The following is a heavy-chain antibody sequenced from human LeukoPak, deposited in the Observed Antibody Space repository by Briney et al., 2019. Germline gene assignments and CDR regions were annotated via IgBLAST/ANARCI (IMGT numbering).Heavy chain of an antibody. CDR2: ISGSGGST. D-gene: IGHD3-3*01. J-gene: IGHJ4*02. V-gene: IGHV3-23*01. CDR1: GFTFSSYA. CDR3: ATQIDYDFWSGYYGY. Sequence: GGSLRLSCAASGFTFSSYAMSWVRPAPGKGLEWVSAISGSGGSTYYADSVKGRFTISRDNSKNTLYLQMNSLRAEDTAVYYCATQIDYDFWSGYYGYWGQGTLVTVSS.